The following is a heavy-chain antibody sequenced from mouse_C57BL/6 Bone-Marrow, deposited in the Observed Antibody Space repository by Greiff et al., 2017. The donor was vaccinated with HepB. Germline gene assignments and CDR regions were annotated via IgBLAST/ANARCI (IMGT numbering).Heavy chain of an antibody. V-gene: IGHV1-5*01. Sequence: VQLQQSGTVLARPGASVKMSCKTSGYTFTSYWMHWVKQRPGQGLEWIGAIYPGNSDTSYNQKFKGKAKLTAVTSASTAYMELSSLTNEDSAVYYCTRDGIYYDYDGIPWFAYWGQGTLVTVSA. D-gene: IGHD2-4*01. CDR2: IYPGNSDT. J-gene: IGHJ3*01. CDR1: GYTFTSYW. CDR3: TRDGIYYDYDGIPWFAY.